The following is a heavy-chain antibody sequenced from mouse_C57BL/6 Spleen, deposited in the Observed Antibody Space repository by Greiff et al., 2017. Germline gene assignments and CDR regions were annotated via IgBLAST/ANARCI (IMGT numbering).Heavy chain of an antibody. CDR3: ARGYYYGSSYWYFDV. J-gene: IGHJ1*03. CDR1: GYSFTTYP. CDR2: FHPYNDDT. D-gene: IGHD1-1*01. V-gene: IGHV1-47*01. Sequence: VQLQQSGAELVKPGASVTMSCNASGYSFTTYPIEWMKQNHGKSLEWIGNFHPYNDDTKYNEKFKGKATLTVEKSSSTVYLELSRLTSDDSAVYYWARGYYYGSSYWYFDVWGTGTTVTVSS.